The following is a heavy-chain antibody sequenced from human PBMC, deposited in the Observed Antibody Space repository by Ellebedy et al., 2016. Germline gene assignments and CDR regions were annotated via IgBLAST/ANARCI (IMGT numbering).Heavy chain of an antibody. CDR2: ISWNSGSI. J-gene: IGHJ4*02. CDR3: ARGSSRAYFDY. CDR1: GFTFDDYA. V-gene: IGHV3-9*01. Sequence: GGSLRLSCAASGFTFDDYAMHWVRQAPGKGLEWVSGISWNSGSIGYADSVKGRFTISRDNSKNTLYLQMNSLRAEDTAVYYCARGSSRAYFDYWGQGTLVTVSS.